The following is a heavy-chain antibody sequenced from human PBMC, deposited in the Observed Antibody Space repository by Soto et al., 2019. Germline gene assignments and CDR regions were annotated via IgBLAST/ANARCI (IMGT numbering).Heavy chain of an antibody. J-gene: IGHJ4*02. D-gene: IGHD1-1*01. CDR3: AAPSFFSYKGYFDY. V-gene: IGHV1-69*06. CDR1: GGTFSSYA. CDR2: IIPIFGTA. Sequence: SVKVSCKASGGTFSSYAISWVRQAPGQGLEWMGEIIPIFGTANYAQKFQGRVTITADKFTSTAYMELSSLRSEDTAVYYCAAPSFFSYKGYFDYWGQGTPVTVSS.